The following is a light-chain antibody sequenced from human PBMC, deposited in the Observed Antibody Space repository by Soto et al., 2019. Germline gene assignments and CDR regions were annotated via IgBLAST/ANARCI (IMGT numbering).Light chain of an antibody. CDR3: CSYAGSYTFV. CDR1: SSDVGGYNY. V-gene: IGLV2-11*01. Sequence: LTQPRSVSGSPGQSVTISCTGTSSDVGGYNYVSWYQQHPGKAPKLMIYDVSKRPSGVPDRFSGSKSGNTAPLTISGLQAEDEADYYCCSYAGSYTFVFGTGTKVTVL. CDR2: DVS. J-gene: IGLJ1*01.